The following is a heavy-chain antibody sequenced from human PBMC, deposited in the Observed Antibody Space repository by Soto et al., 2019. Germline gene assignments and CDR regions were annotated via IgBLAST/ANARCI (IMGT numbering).Heavy chain of an antibody. Sequence: GGFLRLSCAASGFIFSTYAMHWVRQAPGQGLEWVAVISNDGRNIHYVDSVKGRFTISRDNAKNSLYLQMNSLRAEDTAVYYCARDQLYYNDISGRPLNAFDVWGQGTMVTVSS. D-gene: IGHD3-22*01. J-gene: IGHJ3*01. V-gene: IGHV3-30*03. CDR3: ARDQLYYNDISGRPLNAFDV. CDR2: ISNDGRNI. CDR1: GFIFSTYA.